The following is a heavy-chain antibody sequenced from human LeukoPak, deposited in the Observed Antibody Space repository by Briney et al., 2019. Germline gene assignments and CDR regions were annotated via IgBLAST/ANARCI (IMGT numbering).Heavy chain of an antibody. CDR1: NGSITNDY. D-gene: IGHD3-22*01. J-gene: IGHJ3*02. CDR2: IYHNGRT. CDR3: AREAPTDYYDSSGYYYLLAAFDI. Sequence: SETLSLTCTVSNGSITNDYWSWIRQPPGKGLEWIGYIYHNGRTNYNPSLNSRLTISLDTSKNQFSLKLSSVTAADTAVYYCAREAPTDYYDSSGYYYLLAAFDIWGQGTMVTVSS. V-gene: IGHV4-4*08.